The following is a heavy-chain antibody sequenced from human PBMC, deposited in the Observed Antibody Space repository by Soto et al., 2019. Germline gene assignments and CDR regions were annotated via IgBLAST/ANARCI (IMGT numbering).Heavy chain of an antibody. V-gene: IGHV1-69*19. Sequence: QVQLVQSGAEMQKPGSSVKVSCQSSGGTFNTYAMNWVRQAPGQGPEWMGDISPMFGAANYAPKFQGRVTITADECRGTSYMQLGSLTSEDTAIYFCAREVQVHTPAFVYWGQGTVVTVSS. CDR1: GGTFNTYA. D-gene: IGHD3-10*01. CDR2: ISPMFGAA. CDR3: AREVQVHTPAFVY. J-gene: IGHJ4*02.